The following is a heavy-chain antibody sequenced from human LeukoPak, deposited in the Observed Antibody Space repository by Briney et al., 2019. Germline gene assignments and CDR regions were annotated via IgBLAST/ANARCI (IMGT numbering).Heavy chain of an antibody. CDR3: ARAVGYCSSTSCYGFFDY. D-gene: IGHD2-2*01. CDR1: GVSISSSSYY. Sequence: SETLSLTCTVSGVSISSSSYYWGWIRQPPGKGLEWIGSIYYSGSTYYNPSLKSRVTISVDTSKNQFSLKLSSVTAADTAVYYCARAVGYCSSTSCYGFFDYWGQGTLVTVSS. CDR2: IYYSGST. J-gene: IGHJ4*02. V-gene: IGHV4-39*07.